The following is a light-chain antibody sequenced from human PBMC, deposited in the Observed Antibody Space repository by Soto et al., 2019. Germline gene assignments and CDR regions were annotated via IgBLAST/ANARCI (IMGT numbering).Light chain of an antibody. CDR3: QQYYSYPRT. V-gene: IGKV1-5*01. Sequence: IQLTHSPSTLSGSVGASVTITCRASQTISSWLAWYQQTPGKAPKLLIYAASTLQSGVPSRFSGSGSGTDFTLTSSCLQSEDFATYCCQQYYSYPRTFGQGTKVDI. J-gene: IGKJ1*01. CDR1: QTISSW. CDR2: AAS.